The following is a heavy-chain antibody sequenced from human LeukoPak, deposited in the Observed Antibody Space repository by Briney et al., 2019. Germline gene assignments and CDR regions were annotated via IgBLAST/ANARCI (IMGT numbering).Heavy chain of an antibody. CDR2: ISYDGSNK. CDR3: ARDGLIPGYSSSWLEPYAFDI. CDR1: GFTFSSYA. Sequence: GGSLRLSCAASGFTFSSYAMHWVRQAPGKGLEWVAVISYDGSNKYYADSVKGRFTISRDNSKNTLYLQMNSLRAEDTAVYYCARDGLIPGYSSSWLEPYAFDIWGQGTMVTVSS. V-gene: IGHV3-30-3*01. J-gene: IGHJ3*02. D-gene: IGHD6-13*01.